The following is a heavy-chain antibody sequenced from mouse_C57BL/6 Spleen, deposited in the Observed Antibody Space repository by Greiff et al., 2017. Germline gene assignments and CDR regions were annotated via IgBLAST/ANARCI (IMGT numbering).Heavy chain of an antibody. D-gene: IGHD3-2*02. CDR1: GYAFSSYW. CDR3: AREERTAAQALFAY. V-gene: IGHV1-80*01. Sequence: QVQLKESGAELVKPGASVKISCKASGYAFSSYWLNWVKQRPGKGLEWIGQIYPGDGDTNYTGKFKGKATLTADKSSSTAYMQLSSLTSEDSAVYFCAREERTAAQALFAYGGQGTLVTVSA. J-gene: IGHJ3*01. CDR2: IYPGDGDT.